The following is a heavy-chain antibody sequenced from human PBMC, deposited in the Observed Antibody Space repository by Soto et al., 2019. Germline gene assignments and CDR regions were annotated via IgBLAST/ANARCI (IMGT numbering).Heavy chain of an antibody. J-gene: IGHJ6*02. CDR1: GFTFSSYG. D-gene: IGHD6-6*01. CDR2: ISYDGSNK. CDR3: AKDRRSSSSLGYYYYGMDV. Sequence: GGSLRLSCAASGFTFSSYGMHWVRQAPGKGLEWVAVISYDGSNKYYADSVKGRFTISRDNSKNTLYLQMNSLRAEDTAVYYCAKDRRSSSSLGYYYYGMDVWGQGATVTVSS. V-gene: IGHV3-30*18.